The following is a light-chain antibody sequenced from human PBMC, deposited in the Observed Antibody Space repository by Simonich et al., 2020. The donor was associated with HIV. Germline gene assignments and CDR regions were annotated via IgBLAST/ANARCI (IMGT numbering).Light chain of an antibody. CDR2: DAS. Sequence: IVMTQSPSSLSASVGDRVTITCRASQGISSALAWYQQKPGKAPKLLIYDASNLQSGVPSRFSGSGSGTEFTLTISSLQSEDFAVYYCQQYNKWPPYTFGQGTKLEIK. V-gene: IGKV1D-13*01. J-gene: IGKJ2*01. CDR1: QGISSA. CDR3: QQYNKWPPYT.